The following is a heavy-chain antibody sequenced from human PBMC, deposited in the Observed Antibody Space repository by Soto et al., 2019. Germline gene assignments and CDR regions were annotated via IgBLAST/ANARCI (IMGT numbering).Heavy chain of an antibody. CDR1: GFTFSSYA. V-gene: IGHV3-30-3*01. D-gene: IGHD6-19*01. CDR2: MSYDGGNH. J-gene: IGHJ4*02. Sequence: QVQLVESGGGVVQPGRSLRLSCAVSGFTFSSYAMHWVRQAPGKGLEWVAVMSYDGGNHYHADSVKGRFTISRDNSNNMLYLQMNSLRADDTAVYYCVRDPYRDGWYYFDYWGQGTLVTVSS. CDR3: VRDPYRDGWYYFDY.